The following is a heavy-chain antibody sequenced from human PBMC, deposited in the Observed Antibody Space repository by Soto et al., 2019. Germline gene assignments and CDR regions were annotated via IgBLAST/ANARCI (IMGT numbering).Heavy chain of an antibody. V-gene: IGHV3-48*03. CDR3: ARDGGEPKYSSSSHNFDY. D-gene: IGHD6-6*01. CDR1: GFTFSSYE. CDR2: ISSSGSTI. Sequence: GGSLRLSCAASGFTFSSYEMNWVRQAPGKGLEWVSYISSSGSTIYYADSVKGRFTISRDNAKNSLYLQMNSLRAEDTAVYYCARDGGEPKYSSSSHNFDYWGQGTLVTVSS. J-gene: IGHJ4*02.